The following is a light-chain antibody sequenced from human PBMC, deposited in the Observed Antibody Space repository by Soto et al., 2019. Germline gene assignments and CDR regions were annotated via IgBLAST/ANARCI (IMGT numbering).Light chain of an antibody. Sequence: QSALTQPASVSGSPGQSLTISCTGTSSDVGGYDFVSWYQQHPGKAPKLIIYDVNNRPSGVSSRFSASKSGNTASLTISGLQAEDEADYYCSSYTSSSTLVVGGGTKLTVL. V-gene: IGLV2-14*03. J-gene: IGLJ2*01. CDR3: SSYTSSSTLV. CDR1: SSDVGGYDF. CDR2: DVN.